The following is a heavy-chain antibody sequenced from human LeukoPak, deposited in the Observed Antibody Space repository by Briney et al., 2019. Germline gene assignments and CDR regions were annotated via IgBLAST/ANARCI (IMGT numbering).Heavy chain of an antibody. CDR3: ARGPSVAAHLDY. CDR2: IYHHGAT. Sequence: SETLSLTCAVSGGSISSNNWWSWVCQPPGKGLEWIGEIYHHGATNYNPSLKSRVTLSVVKSKNQFSLELSSVTAADTAVYYCARGPSVAAHLDYWGQGTLVTVSS. D-gene: IGHD5-12*01. V-gene: IGHV4-4*02. CDR1: GGSISSNNW. J-gene: IGHJ4*02.